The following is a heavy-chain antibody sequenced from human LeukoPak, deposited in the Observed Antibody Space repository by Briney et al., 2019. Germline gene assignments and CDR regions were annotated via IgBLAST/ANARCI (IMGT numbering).Heavy chain of an antibody. V-gene: IGHV1-69*02. CDR1: GGTFSSYT. CDR3: ARQCCGGDCYSRAYYFDY. D-gene: IGHD2-21*01. Sequence: SVKVSCKXSGGTFSSYTVSWVRQAPGQGLEWMGRIIPILGIANYAQKFQGRVTITADKSTSTAYMELSSLRSEDTAVYYCARQCCGGDCYSRAYYFDYWGQGTLVTVSS. CDR2: IIPILGIA. J-gene: IGHJ4*02.